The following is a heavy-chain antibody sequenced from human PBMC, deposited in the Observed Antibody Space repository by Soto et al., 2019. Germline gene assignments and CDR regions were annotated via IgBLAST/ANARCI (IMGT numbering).Heavy chain of an antibody. D-gene: IGHD2-15*01. CDR2: INPFSGTT. Sequence: GASVKVSCKASGYAFANYHMHWGRQAPGQGLEWMGIINPFSGTTTYAQRFQGRVTMTRDTSTTTVYMELSSLRSVDTAVYYCAREVAADLYGMDVWGQGTTVTVS. V-gene: IGHV1-46*01. CDR3: AREVAADLYGMDV. J-gene: IGHJ6*02. CDR1: GYAFANYH.